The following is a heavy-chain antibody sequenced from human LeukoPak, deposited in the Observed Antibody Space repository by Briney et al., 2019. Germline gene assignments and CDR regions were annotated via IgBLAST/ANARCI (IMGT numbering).Heavy chain of an antibody. V-gene: IGHV3-48*03. D-gene: IGHD3-3*01. CDR2: ISSSGSTI. CDR1: GFTFSSYE. Sequence: GGSLRLSCAASGFTFSSYEMNWVRQAPGKGLEWVSYISSSGSTIYYADSVKGRFTISRDNAKNSLYLQMNSLRAEDTAVYYCARGYDFWSGYYYYYYYGMDVWGQGTTVTVSS. J-gene: IGHJ6*02. CDR3: ARGYDFWSGYYYYYYYGMDV.